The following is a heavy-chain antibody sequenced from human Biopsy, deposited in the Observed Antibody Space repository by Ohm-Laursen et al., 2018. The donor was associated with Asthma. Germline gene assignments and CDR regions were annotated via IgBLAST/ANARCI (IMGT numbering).Heavy chain of an antibody. CDR3: AIVGYSSGWDFFDY. CDR2: INPNSGGT. Sequence: ASVKVSCKASGYTFTGYYMHWVRQAPGQGLEWMGRINPNSGGTNYAQKFQGRVTMTRDTSISTAYMELSRLRSDDTAVYYCAIVGYSSGWDFFDYWGQGKPVTVSS. D-gene: IGHD6-19*01. CDR1: GYTFTGYY. J-gene: IGHJ4*02. V-gene: IGHV1-2*06.